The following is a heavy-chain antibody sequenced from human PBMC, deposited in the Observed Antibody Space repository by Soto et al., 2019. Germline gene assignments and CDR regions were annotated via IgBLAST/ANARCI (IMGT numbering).Heavy chain of an antibody. CDR3: ARDWGLDWLLQDRFDY. V-gene: IGHV5-51*01. D-gene: IGHD3-9*01. Sequence: RGAALKISCEGSGYSFTSYWSGWVRQMQRKGLEWMGIIYPGDSDTRYSPSFQGQVTISADNSKNTLYLQMNSLRPEDTAVYYFARDWGLDWLLQDRFDYWGQGTLVTVSS. CDR1: GYSFTSYW. CDR2: IYPGDSDT. J-gene: IGHJ4*02.